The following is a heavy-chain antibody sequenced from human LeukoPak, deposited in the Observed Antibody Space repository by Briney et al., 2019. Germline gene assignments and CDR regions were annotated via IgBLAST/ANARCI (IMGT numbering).Heavy chain of an antibody. D-gene: IGHD1-1*01. Sequence: ASVKVSCKASGYTFTTYVIHWVRQAPGQRPEWMGWINAGNGNTKYSEKFQGRISFSRDTSATTVHMDLRSLRSEDTAVYYCARHERDFDYWGQGTLVTVSS. CDR1: GYTFTTYV. CDR3: ARHERDFDY. CDR2: INAGNGNT. J-gene: IGHJ4*02. V-gene: IGHV1-3*01.